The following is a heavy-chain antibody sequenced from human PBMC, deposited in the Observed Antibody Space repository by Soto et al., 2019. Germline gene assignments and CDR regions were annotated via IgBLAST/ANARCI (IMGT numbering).Heavy chain of an antibody. J-gene: IGHJ3*01. Sequence: SETLSLTCTVSGGSVSSGSYYWSWIRQPPGKGLEWIGYIYYSGSTNYNPSLKSRVTISVDTSKNQFSLKLSSVTAADTAVYYCAFDCHTNTLDVFYFWGQRTMVPVS. CDR1: GGSVSSGSYY. CDR3: AFDCHTNTLDVFYF. CDR2: IYYSGST. V-gene: IGHV4-61*01. D-gene: IGHD2-21*01.